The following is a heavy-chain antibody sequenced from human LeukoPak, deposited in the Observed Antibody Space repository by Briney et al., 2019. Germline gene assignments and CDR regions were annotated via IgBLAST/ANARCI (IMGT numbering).Heavy chain of an antibody. J-gene: IGHJ1*01. CDR1: GGSISSYY. CDR2: SHHSGST. D-gene: IGHD6-6*01. V-gene: IGHV4-59*01. Sequence: SETLSLTCSVSGGSISSYYCNWIRQPPGKGLEWIGHSHHSGSTNYNPSLKSRVTISVDTSKNQFSLKLSSVTAADTAVYYCATIDVDSSSSSEYFQHWGQGTQVTVSS. CDR3: ATIDVDSSSSSEYFQH.